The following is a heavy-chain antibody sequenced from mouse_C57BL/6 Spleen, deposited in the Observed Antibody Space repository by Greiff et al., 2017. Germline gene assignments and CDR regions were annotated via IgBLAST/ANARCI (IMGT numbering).Heavy chain of an antibody. D-gene: IGHD1-1*01. V-gene: IGHV5-6*02. CDR3: ERHKDYGSSYYFDY. CDR1: GFTFSSYG. CDR2: ISSGGSYT. Sequence: DVKLVESGGDLVKPGGSLKLSCAASGFTFSSYGMSWVRQTPDKRLEWVATISSGGSYTYYPDSVKGRFTISRDNAKNTLYLQMSSLKSEDTAMYYCERHKDYGSSYYFDYWGQGTTLTVSS. J-gene: IGHJ2*01.